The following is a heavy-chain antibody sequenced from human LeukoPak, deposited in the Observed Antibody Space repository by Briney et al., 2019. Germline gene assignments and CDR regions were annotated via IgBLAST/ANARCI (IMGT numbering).Heavy chain of an antibody. CDR1: GDSISDYY. J-gene: IGHJ4*02. Sequence: RPSETLSLTCTVSGDSISDYYWSWIRQPPGKGLEWIGYIYSREITNYNPSLKSRVTISAHTSRNQFSLRLSSVTAADTAVYYCARYASAVVVNTFDFWGQGTLVTVSS. V-gene: IGHV4-59*01. CDR3: ARYASAVVVNTFDF. CDR2: IYSREIT. D-gene: IGHD3-22*01.